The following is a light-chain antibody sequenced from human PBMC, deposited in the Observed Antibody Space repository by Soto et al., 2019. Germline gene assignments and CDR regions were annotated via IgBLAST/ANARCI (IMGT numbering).Light chain of an antibody. J-gene: IGKJ1*01. V-gene: IGKV1-5*01. CDR1: QSISSW. CDR3: QQYNSYPRT. CDR2: DAS. Sequence: DIQMTQSPSTLAASVGDRVTITCRASQSISSWLAWYQQKPGKAPKLLIDDASSLESGVPARFSGSGSATEFTLTISSLQHDDFATYSCQQYNSYPRTFGQGTKVEIK.